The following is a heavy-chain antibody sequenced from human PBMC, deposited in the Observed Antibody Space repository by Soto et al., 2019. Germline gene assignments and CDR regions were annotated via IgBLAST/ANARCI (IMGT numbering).Heavy chain of an antibody. CDR3: ARDRDYGDYVNAFDI. D-gene: IGHD4-17*01. J-gene: IGHJ3*02. CDR2: ISSSSSTI. V-gene: IGHV3-48*01. CDR1: GFTFSSYS. Sequence: GGSLRLSCAASGFTFSSYSMNWVRQAPGKGLEWVSYISSSSSTIYYADSVKGRFTISRDNAKNSLYLQMNSLRAEDTAVYYCARDRDYGDYVNAFDIWGQGTMVT.